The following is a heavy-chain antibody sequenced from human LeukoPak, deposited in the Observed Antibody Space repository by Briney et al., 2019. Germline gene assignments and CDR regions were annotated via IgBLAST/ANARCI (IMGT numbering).Heavy chain of an antibody. J-gene: IGHJ4*02. V-gene: IGHV3-23*01. Sequence: GGSLRLSCAASGFTFWSAWMSWVRQAPGKGLEWVSVITGSDSNTYYADSVKGRFTISRDNSKNTLYLQMNSLRAEDTAVYYCAKNLAATGTSLFDYWGQGTLVTVSS. CDR3: AKNLAATGTSLFDY. CDR1: GFTFWSAW. CDR2: ITGSDSNT. D-gene: IGHD6-13*01.